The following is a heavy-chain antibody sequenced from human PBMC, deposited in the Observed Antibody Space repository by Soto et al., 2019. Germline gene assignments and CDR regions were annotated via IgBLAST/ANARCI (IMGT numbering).Heavy chain of an antibody. Sequence: PSETLSLTCTVSGGSVSSGSYYWSWIRQPPGKGLEWIGYIDYSGTTNYNPSLKSRVTISVDTSKNQLSLKLSSVTAADTAVYYCARDLWVVRGVISVSGWFDPWGQGTLVTVSS. J-gene: IGHJ5*02. D-gene: IGHD3-10*01. V-gene: IGHV4-61*01. CDR3: ARDLWVVRGVISVSGWFDP. CDR2: IDYSGTT. CDR1: GGSVSSGSYY.